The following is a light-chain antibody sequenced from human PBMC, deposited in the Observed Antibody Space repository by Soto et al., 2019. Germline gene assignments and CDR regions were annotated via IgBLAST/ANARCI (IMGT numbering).Light chain of an antibody. J-gene: IGLJ1*01. V-gene: IGLV2-11*01. CDR2: DVT. CDR1: SSDVGGYNF. Sequence: QSVLTQSRSVSGSPGQSVTISCTGTSSDVGGYNFVSWFQQYPGKAPKLIIYDVTKRPSGVPDRFSGSKSDNTASLTISGLQTDGEADYYCCSYAGSYTHVFGTGTKVT. CDR3: CSYAGSYTHV.